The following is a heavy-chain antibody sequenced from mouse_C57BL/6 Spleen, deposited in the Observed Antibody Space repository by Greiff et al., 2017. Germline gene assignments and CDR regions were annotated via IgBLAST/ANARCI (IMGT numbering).Heavy chain of an antibody. CDR3: TNYYGRSWFSY. V-gene: IGHV1-15*01. Sequence: QVQLQQSGAELVRPGASVTLSCKASGYTFTDYEMHWVKQTPVHGLEWIGAIDPETGGTAYNQKFKGKAILTADKSSSTAYMELRSMTSVDSAVYYCTNYYGRSWFSYWGQGNL. CDR2: IDPETGGT. CDR1: GYTFTDYE. J-gene: IGHJ3*01. D-gene: IGHD1-1*01.